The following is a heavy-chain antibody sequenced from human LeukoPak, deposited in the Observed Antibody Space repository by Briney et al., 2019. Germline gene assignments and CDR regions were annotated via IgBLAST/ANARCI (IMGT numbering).Heavy chain of an antibody. D-gene: IGHD2-8*02. J-gene: IGHJ3*02. CDR3: ARGDTGAFDI. Sequence: GGSLRLSCAASGFSISANYMSWIRQAPARGLEWVALIHSAGSTYYADSVKGRFTISRDTSNNTLFLRMSSLHTEDAALYFCARGDTGAFDIWGRGTLVTVSS. CDR1: GFSISANY. CDR2: IHSAGST. V-gene: IGHV3-53*01.